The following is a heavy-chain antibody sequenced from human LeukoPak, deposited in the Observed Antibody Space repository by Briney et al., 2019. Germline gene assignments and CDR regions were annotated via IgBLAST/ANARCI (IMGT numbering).Heavy chain of an antibody. CDR3: ARGSGWLDY. V-gene: IGHV3-30*04. CDR1: GFTFGTHN. Sequence: GGSLRLSCAASGFTFGTHNMHWVRQAPGKGLEWVALVSNGGSNKYHADSVKGRFTISRDNSRNTLYLQMNSLRAEDTAVYFCARGSGWLDYWGQGTLVTVSS. CDR2: VSNGGSNK. D-gene: IGHD6-19*01. J-gene: IGHJ4*02.